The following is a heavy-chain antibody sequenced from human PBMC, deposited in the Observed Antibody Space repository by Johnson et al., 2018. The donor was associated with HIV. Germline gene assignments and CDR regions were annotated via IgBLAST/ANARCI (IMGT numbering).Heavy chain of an antibody. Sequence: QVQLVESGGGVVQPGRSLRLSCAASGFTFSSYAMHWVRQAPGKGLEWVAVISYDGSNKYYADSVKGRFTISRDNAKNSLYLQMSSLRAEDTAVYYCARQFRSVGAPDAFDIWGQGTMVTVSS. J-gene: IGHJ3*02. V-gene: IGHV3-30*04. CDR3: ARQFRSVGAPDAFDI. CDR1: GFTFSSYA. D-gene: IGHD1-26*01. CDR2: ISYDGSNK.